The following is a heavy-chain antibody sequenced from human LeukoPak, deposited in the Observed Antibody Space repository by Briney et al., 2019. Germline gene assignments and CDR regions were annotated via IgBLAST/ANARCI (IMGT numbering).Heavy chain of an antibody. V-gene: IGHV3-7*03. CDR1: GFTFRNYW. CDR2: TKPDGTAE. D-gene: IGHD6-13*01. J-gene: IGHJ4*02. Sequence: GGSLRLSCAASGFTFRNYWMGWVRQAPGKGLEWVANTKPDGTAEYYADSVRGRFTISRANSENTLYLQMDSLTAEDTALYYCARVGYSSAWYFFNFWGQGTLVTVSS. CDR3: ARVGYSSAWYFFNF.